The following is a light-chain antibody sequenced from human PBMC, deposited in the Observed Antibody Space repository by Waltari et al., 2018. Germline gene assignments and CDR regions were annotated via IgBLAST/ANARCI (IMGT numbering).Light chain of an antibody. CDR2: RNN. Sequence: QSVFTQPPFASGTPGPTVTISCSGRSHTTGTSYVYRYHQLPGTAPKLLIYRNNERPSGVPDRFSGAKSGTSASLAISGLRSEDEAYYYCAAWDDILTGPVFGGGTKLTVL. CDR3: AAWDDILTGPV. CDR1: SHTTGTSY. V-gene: IGLV1-47*01. J-gene: IGLJ2*01.